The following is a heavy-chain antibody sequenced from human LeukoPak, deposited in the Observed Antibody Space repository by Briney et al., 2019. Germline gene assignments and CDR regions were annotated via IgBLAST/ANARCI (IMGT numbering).Heavy chain of an antibody. Sequence: TGGSLRLSCAASGFTFSSYEMNWVRQAPGKGLEWVSYISSSGSTIYYADSVKGRFTISRDNAKNSLYLQMNSLRAEDTAVYYCARDRSGYSSSRTAFGIWGQGTMVTVSS. CDR2: ISSSGSTI. J-gene: IGHJ3*02. V-gene: IGHV3-48*03. CDR1: GFTFSSYE. CDR3: ARDRSGYSSSRTAFGI. D-gene: IGHD6-13*01.